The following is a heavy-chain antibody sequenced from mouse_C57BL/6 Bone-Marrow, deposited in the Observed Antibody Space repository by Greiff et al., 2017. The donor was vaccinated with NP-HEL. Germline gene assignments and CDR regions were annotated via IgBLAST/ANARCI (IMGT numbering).Heavy chain of an antibody. CDR2: IHPNSGST. J-gene: IGHJ2*02. V-gene: IGHV1-64*01. Sequence: QVQLQQPGAELVKPGASVKLSCKASGYTFTSYWMHWVKQRPGQGLEWIGMIHPNSGSTNYNEKFKSKATLTVDKSSSTAYMQLRSLPSYDSAVYYCARRNYDYDPSIDYWGQGTSLTVSS. CDR1: GYTFTSYW. D-gene: IGHD2-4*01. CDR3: ARRNYDYDPSIDY.